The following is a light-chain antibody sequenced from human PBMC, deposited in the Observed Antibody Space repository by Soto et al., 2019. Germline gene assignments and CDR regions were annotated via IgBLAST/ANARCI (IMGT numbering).Light chain of an antibody. CDR3: QQYNNWPPIT. CDR2: DAS. CDR1: QSISSW. V-gene: IGKV1-5*01. Sequence: DIQMTQSPSTLSASVGDRVTITCRASQSISSWLAWYQQKPGKAPNLLIYDASSLESGVPSRFSGSGSGTEFTLTISSLQPDDFATYYCQQYNNWPPITFGQGTRLEIK. J-gene: IGKJ5*01.